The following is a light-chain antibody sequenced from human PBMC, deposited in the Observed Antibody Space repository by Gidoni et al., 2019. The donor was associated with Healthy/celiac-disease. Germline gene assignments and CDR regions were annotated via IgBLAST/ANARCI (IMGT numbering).Light chain of an antibody. Sequence: ELVWTHSPGTLSLSPGERATLSCMASQSVSSCYLAWYQQNPGQAPMLLIYGAYSRATGITDRYRGRGSGRDFTLTISRVAPEYFAVFYCQQYGSSPWTFXPXTKVDIK. CDR3: QQYGSSPWT. CDR2: GAY. V-gene: IGKV3-20*01. J-gene: IGKJ3*01. CDR1: QSVSSCY.